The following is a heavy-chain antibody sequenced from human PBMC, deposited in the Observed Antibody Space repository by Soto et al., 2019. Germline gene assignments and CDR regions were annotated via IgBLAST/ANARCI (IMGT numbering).Heavy chain of an antibody. CDR2: INSDGNIK. CDR3: ARLPVTAVTSIDD. CDR1: GFTFSNYW. Sequence: EVQLVESGGGLVQPGGALRLSCAASGFTFSNYWMHWVRQAPGKGLVWVSRINSDGNIKDYADSVKGRFTISRDNARNRLYLQVNSLTDEDTAVYYCARLPVTAVTSIDDWGQGTLVSVSS. J-gene: IGHJ4*02. D-gene: IGHD2-21*02. V-gene: IGHV3-74*01.